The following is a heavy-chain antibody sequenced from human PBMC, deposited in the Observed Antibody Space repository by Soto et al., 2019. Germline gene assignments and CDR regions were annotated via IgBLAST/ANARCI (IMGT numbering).Heavy chain of an antibody. CDR1: GFTFSSYA. V-gene: IGHV3-23*01. Sequence: GGSLRLSCAASGFTFSSYAMSWVRQAPGKGLEWVSAISGSGGSTYYADSVKGRFTISRDNSKNTLYLQMNSLRAEDTAVYYCATSYCGGDCYAPPRQLFYYYYGLAVWGQGTTVTVSS. CDR3: ATSYCGGDCYAPPRQLFYYYYGLAV. J-gene: IGHJ6*02. D-gene: IGHD2-21*02. CDR2: ISGSGGST.